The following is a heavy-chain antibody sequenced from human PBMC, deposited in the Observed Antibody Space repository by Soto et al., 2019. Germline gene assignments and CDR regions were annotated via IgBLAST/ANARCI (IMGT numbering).Heavy chain of an antibody. CDR1: GFMFSSYA. V-gene: IGHV3-23*01. J-gene: IGHJ4*02. D-gene: IGHD2-8*01. CDR3: AKDRIVLMVYAAYGFDY. CDR2: ISGSGGST. Sequence: EVQLLESGGRLVQPGGSLRLSCAASGFMFSSYAMSWVRQAPGKGLEWVSAISGSGGSTYYADSVKGRFTISRDNSKNTLYLQMNSLRAEDTAVYYCAKDRIVLMVYAAYGFDYWGQGTLVTVSS.